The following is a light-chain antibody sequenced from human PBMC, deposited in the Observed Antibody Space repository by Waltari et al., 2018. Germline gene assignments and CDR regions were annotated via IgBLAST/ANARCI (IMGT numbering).Light chain of an antibody. Sequence: DVVMTQSPLSLPVTLGQPASISCRSSQSLVFSDGVTYLNWFQQRPGRSPRRLIYKLSKRDSGVPDRFSGSGSGTDFTLKISRVEAEDVGVYYCMQGMHWPPTFGGGTKVEIK. J-gene: IGKJ4*01. CDR2: KLS. CDR3: MQGMHWPPT. CDR1: QSLVFSDGVTY. V-gene: IGKV2-30*01.